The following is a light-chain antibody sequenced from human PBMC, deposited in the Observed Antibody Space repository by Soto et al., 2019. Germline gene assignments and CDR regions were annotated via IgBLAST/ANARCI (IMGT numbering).Light chain of an antibody. CDR2: WAS. J-gene: IGKJ1*01. CDR1: QSVLYSSNNKNY. Sequence: DIVLTQSPDSLAVSLGERATINCKSSQSVLYSSNNKNYLAWYQQKPGQPAKLLIYWASTRESGVPDRFSGSGSGTDFTLTISSLQAEDVAVYYCQQYYITPPTFGQGTKVEIK. V-gene: IGKV4-1*01. CDR3: QQYYITPPT.